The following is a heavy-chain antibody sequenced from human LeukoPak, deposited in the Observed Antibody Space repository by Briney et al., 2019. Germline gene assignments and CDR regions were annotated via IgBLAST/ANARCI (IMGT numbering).Heavy chain of an antibody. J-gene: IGHJ3*01. D-gene: IGHD4/OR15-4a*01. Sequence: SQTLSLTCTVSSGSISSGDYYWSWIRQPPWKGLEWIGYIYYSGSTFYNPSLKSRVTISVDTSKNQFSLKLTSVTAADTAVYYCASAGHHRHNYGANYFPFDVWGQGTMVTVSS. CDR2: IYYSGST. CDR1: SGSISSGDYY. V-gene: IGHV4-30-4*08. CDR3: ASAGHHRHNYGANYFPFDV.